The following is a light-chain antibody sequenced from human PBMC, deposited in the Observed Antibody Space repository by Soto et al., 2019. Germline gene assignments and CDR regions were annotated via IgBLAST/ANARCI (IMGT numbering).Light chain of an antibody. J-gene: IGKJ1*01. Sequence: EIVMTQSPATLSVSPGERTTLSCRASQSVSSNLAWYQQKPGQDPRLLIYGASTRATGIPARFSGSGSGTDFTLTISGLRSEDFAVYYCQQYNNWPPTFGQGTKVEIK. CDR2: GAS. CDR1: QSVSSN. CDR3: QQYNNWPPT. V-gene: IGKV3-15*01.